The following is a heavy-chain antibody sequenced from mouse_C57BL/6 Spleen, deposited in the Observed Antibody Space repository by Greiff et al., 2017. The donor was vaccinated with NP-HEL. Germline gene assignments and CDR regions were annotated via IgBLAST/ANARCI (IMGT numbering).Heavy chain of an antibody. CDR3: ARVIYDGYVPWFAY. D-gene: IGHD2-3*01. CDR1: GFTFSSYT. J-gene: IGHJ3*01. CDR2: ISGGGGNT. V-gene: IGHV5-9*01. Sequence: EVKLVESGGGLVKPGGSLKLSCAASGFTFSSYTMSWVRQTPEKRLEWVATISGGGGNTYYPDSVKGRFTISRDNAKNTLYLQMSSLRSEDTALYYCARVIYDGYVPWFAYWGQGTLVTVSA.